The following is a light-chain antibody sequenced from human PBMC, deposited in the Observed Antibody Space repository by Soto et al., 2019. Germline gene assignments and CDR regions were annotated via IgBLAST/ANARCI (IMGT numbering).Light chain of an antibody. J-gene: IGLJ3*02. CDR1: SSNIGAGYN. CDR3: QSYDSSLSGGV. Sequence: QSVPPQPPSVSGAPGQRVTISCPGGSSNIGAGYNVHWYQQLPGTAPKLLLYGNSNRPSVVPDRFAGSKSGTSASLAITGLQAEDEADYYCQSYDSSLSGGVFGGGTKLTVL. CDR2: GNS. V-gene: IGLV1-40*01.